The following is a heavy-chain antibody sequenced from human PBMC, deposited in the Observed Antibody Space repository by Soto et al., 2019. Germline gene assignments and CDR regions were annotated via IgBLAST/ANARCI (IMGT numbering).Heavy chain of an antibody. V-gene: IGHV1-69*13. CDR3: ARVVVQLPENTPIYYYYGMDV. CDR1: GGTFSSYA. CDR2: IIPIFGTA. D-gene: IGHD2-2*01. Sequence: SVKVSCKASGGTFSSYAISWVRQAPGQGLEWMGGIIPIFGTANYAQKFQGRVTITADEFTSTAYMELSSLRSEDTAVYYCARVVVQLPENTPIYYYYGMDVWGKGTTVTVSS. J-gene: IGHJ6*04.